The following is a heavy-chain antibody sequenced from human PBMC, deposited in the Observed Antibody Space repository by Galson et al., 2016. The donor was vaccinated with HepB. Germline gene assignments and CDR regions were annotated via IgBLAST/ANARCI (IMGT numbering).Heavy chain of an antibody. J-gene: IGHJ4*02. D-gene: IGHD1-1*01. Sequence: ETLSLTCTVSGDSLIHYYWGWIRQPPGRGPEWIGHIYYNGHTNYNLSLTSRLSMSVDTSSNQFSLKLSSVTAADTAVYYCGRWNEGLDYWGQGTLVTVSS. CDR2: IYYNGHT. V-gene: IGHV4-59*01. CDR1: GDSLIHYY. CDR3: GRWNEGLDY.